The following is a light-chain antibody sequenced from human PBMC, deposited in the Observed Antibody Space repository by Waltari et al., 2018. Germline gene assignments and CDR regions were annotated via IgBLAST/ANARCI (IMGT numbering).Light chain of an antibody. Sequence: DIQLTQSPSFLSASVGDRVTITCRASQGIYSYLGWYQQKPGKAPKLLIYAASTLHSGVPSRFSGSGSRTEFTLTISRLQPEDFATYYCQQLNNYPPWTFGQGTKVEIK. CDR2: AAS. CDR1: QGIYSY. CDR3: QQLNNYPPWT. V-gene: IGKV1-9*01. J-gene: IGKJ1*01.